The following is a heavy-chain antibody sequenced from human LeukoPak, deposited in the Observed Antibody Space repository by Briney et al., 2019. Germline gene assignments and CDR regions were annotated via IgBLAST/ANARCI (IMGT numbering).Heavy chain of an antibody. J-gene: IGHJ3*01. V-gene: IGHV3-48*03. CDR3: AKEMATIRAFDF. CDR1: GFTFSSYE. D-gene: IGHD5-24*01. Sequence: GGSLRLSXAASGFTFSSYEMNWVRQAPGKGMEWVSYISSSGSTIYYADSVKGRFTISRDNAKNSLYLQMNSLRAEDTAVYYCAKEMATIRAFDFWGQGTMVTVSS. CDR2: ISSSGSTI.